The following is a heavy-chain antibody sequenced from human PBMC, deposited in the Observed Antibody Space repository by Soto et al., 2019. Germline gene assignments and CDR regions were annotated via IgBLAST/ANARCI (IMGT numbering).Heavy chain of an antibody. Sequence: SGPTLVNPTQTLTLTCTFSGFSLRTSGMCVSCIRQPPGKALEWLARIDWDDEKYYSTALKTRLTISKDTSKNQVVLTMTNMDPVDTATYYCARIKSYDSSGYGVYFDCWGQGTLVTVSS. CDR3: ARIKSYDSSGYGVYFDC. CDR1: GFSLRTSGMC. CDR2: IDWDDEK. J-gene: IGHJ4*02. D-gene: IGHD3-22*01. V-gene: IGHV2-70*11.